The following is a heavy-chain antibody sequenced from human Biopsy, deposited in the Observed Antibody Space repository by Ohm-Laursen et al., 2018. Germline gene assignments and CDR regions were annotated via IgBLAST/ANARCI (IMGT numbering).Heavy chain of an antibody. D-gene: IGHD4-17*01. CDR2: ISWNSDKI. J-gene: IGHJ6*02. CDR3: TKDQDYGDYGMDV. Sequence: SLRLSCSASDFTFDDYAMSWVRQPPGKGLEWVSGISWNSDKIGYADSVKGRFTISRDNAKNSLYLQMNSLRAEDTAFYYCTKDQDYGDYGMDVWGQGTTVTVSS. CDR1: DFTFDDYA. V-gene: IGHV3-9*01.